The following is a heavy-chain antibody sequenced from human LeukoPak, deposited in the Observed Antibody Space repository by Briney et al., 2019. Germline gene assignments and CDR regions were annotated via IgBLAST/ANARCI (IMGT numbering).Heavy chain of an antibody. V-gene: IGHV3-21*01. D-gene: IGHD3-22*01. CDR3: ASTGYDSSGYYEYFQH. Sequence: GSLRLSCAASGFTFSSYSMNWVRQAPGKGLEWVSSISSSSSYIYYADSVKGRFTISRDNAKNSLYLQMNSLRAEDTAVYYCASTGYDSSGYYEYFQHWGQGTLVTVSS. CDR2: ISSSSSYI. CDR1: GFTFSSYS. J-gene: IGHJ1*01.